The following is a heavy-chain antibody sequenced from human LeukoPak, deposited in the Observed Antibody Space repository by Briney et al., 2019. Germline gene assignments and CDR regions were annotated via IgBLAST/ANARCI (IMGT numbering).Heavy chain of an antibody. J-gene: IGHJ4*02. CDR2: ISWNSGSI. CDR1: GFAVGSNY. D-gene: IGHD6-13*01. CDR3: AKGGIAAAGPFDY. V-gene: IGHV3-9*01. Sequence: GGSLRLSCVASGFAVGSNYMSWVRQAPEKGLEWVSGISWNSGSIGYADSVKGRFTISRDNAKNSLYLQMNSLRAEDTALYYCAKGGIAAAGPFDYWGQGTLVTVSS.